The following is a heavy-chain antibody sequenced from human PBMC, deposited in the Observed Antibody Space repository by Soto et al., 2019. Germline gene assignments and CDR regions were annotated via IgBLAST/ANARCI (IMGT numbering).Heavy chain of an antibody. D-gene: IGHD2-15*01. V-gene: IGHV4-39*01. Sequence: SETLSLTCTVSGGSISSSSYYWGWIRQPPGKGLEWIGSIYYSGSTYYNPSLKSRVTISVDTSKNQFSLKLSSVTAADTAVYYCARHTPAISRSYHWGQGTLVPVSS. J-gene: IGHJ4*02. CDR2: IYYSGST. CDR3: ARHTPAISRSYH. CDR1: GGSISSSSYY.